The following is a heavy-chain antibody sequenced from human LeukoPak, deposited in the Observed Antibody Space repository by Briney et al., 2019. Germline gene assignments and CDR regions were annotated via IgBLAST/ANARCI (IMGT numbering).Heavy chain of an antibody. Sequence: GGSLRLSCAASGFTFSSNYMSWVRQAPGKGLEWVSVIYSGGSTYYADSVKGRFTISRDNSKNTLYLQMNSLRAEDTAVYYCARGRENIVLLPGTKRKSYYMDVWGKGTTVTVSS. D-gene: IGHD2/OR15-2a*01. J-gene: IGHJ6*03. CDR3: ARGRENIVLLPGTKRKSYYMDV. CDR2: IYSGGST. V-gene: IGHV3-53*01. CDR1: GFTFSSNY.